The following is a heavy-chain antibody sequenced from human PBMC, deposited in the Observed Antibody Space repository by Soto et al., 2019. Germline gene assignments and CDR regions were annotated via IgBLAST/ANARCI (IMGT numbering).Heavy chain of an antibody. J-gene: IGHJ4*02. V-gene: IGHV5-51*01. D-gene: IGHD3-22*01. Sequence: GESLKISCKGSGYTFTDYWIGWVRQLPGKGLEWMGIIYPGDSDTRYSPSFRGHVTITVDKSTSTAYLQWNTLKASDTAMYYCARQIYDSDTGPNFQYYFDSWGQGTPVTVSS. CDR3: ARQIYDSDTGPNFQYYFDS. CDR2: IYPGDSDT. CDR1: GYTFTDYW.